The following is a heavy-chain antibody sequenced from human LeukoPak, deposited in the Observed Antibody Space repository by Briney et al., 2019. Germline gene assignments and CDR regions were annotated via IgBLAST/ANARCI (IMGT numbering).Heavy chain of an antibody. Sequence: GGSLRLSCAASAFNFKTFSMNWVRQAPGKGLEWVSSITSSSSYIYYADSVRGRFTISRDNAKNTLYLQMNSLRAEDTAVYYCARDPGGSYYYYGMDVWGQGTTVTVSS. CDR1: AFNFKTFS. J-gene: IGHJ6*02. D-gene: IGHD3-10*01. CDR3: ARDPGGSYYYYGMDV. CDR2: ITSSSSYI. V-gene: IGHV3-21*01.